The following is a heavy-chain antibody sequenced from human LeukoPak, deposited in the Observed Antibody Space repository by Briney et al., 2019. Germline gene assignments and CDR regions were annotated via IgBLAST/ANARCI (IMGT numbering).Heavy chain of an antibody. CDR3: ARDSSGYYYRTGFDY. CDR1: GYTFTSYY. Sequence: ASVKVSCKAPGYTFTSYYMHWVRQAPGQGLEWMGGIIPIFGTANYAQKFQGRVTITADESTSTAYMELSSLRSEDTAVYYCARDSSGYYYRTGFDYWGQGTLVTVSS. V-gene: IGHV1-69*13. CDR2: IIPIFGTA. J-gene: IGHJ4*02. D-gene: IGHD3-22*01.